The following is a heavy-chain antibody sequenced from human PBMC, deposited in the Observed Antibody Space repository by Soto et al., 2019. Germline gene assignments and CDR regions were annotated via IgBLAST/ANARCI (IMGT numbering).Heavy chain of an antibody. D-gene: IGHD3-3*01. V-gene: IGHV4-59*01. J-gene: IGHJ4*02. Sequence: PSETLSLTCTVSGGSISSYYWSWIRQPPGRGLEWIGYIYYSGSTNYNPSLKSRVTISVDTSKNQFPLKLSSVTAADTAVYYCARGTSGFLEWSLDDWGQGTLVTVSS. CDR1: GGSISSYY. CDR3: ARGTSGFLEWSLDD. CDR2: IYYSGST.